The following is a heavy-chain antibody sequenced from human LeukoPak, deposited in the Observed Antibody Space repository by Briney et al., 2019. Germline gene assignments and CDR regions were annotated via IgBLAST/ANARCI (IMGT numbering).Heavy chain of an antibody. CDR3: ARDKGPSEDIVLMVYAH. Sequence: ASVKVSCKVSGYRLTEVSIHWVRQAPGKGLEWMGGFDPEDAETVYAQKFQGRVTMTRDTSISTAYMELSRLRSDDTAVYYCARDKGPSEDIVLMVYAHWGQGTLVTVSS. V-gene: IGHV1-24*01. CDR1: GYRLTEVS. D-gene: IGHD2-8*01. CDR2: FDPEDAET. J-gene: IGHJ4*02.